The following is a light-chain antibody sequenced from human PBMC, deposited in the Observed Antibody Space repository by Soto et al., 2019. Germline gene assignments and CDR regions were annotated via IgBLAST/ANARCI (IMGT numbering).Light chain of an antibody. Sequence: DIQMTQSPSTLSGSVGDRVTITCRASQTISSWLAWYQQKPGKAPKLLIYKASTLKSGVPSRFSGSGSGTEFTLTISNLQPDDFATYYRQHYNSYSEAFXQGTKVDSK. CDR3: QHYNSYSEA. CDR1: QTISSW. V-gene: IGKV1-5*03. J-gene: IGKJ1*01. CDR2: KAS.